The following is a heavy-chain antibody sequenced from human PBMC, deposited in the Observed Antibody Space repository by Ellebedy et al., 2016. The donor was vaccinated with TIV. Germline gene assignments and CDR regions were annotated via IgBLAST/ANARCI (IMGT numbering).Heavy chain of an antibody. CDR2: IYPGDSDT. D-gene: IGHD2-8*01. J-gene: IGHJ6*02. V-gene: IGHV5-51*01. CDR3: TRRGSYGAMDV. CDR1: GYSFTTYW. Sequence: GESLKISXKASGYSFTTYWIGWVRQMPGKGLEWMGIIYPGDSDTRYSPSFEGQVTISADKTTNTAYVQWSSLKASDTAMYYCTRRGSYGAMDVWGQGTTVTVSS.